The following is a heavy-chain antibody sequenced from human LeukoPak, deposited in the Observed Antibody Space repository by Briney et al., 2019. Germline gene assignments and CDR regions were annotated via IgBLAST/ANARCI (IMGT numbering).Heavy chain of an antibody. J-gene: IGHJ5*02. CDR2: IKGDGGST. V-gene: IGHV3-74*01. CDR3: VRSDWFDP. Sequence: GGSLRPSCSASGFTFSGYWMHWVRQAPGKGLVWVSRIKGDGGSTTYADSVKGRFTISRDNAKNTLYLQMNSLRAEDTAVYYCVRSDWFDPWGQGTLVTVSS. CDR1: GFTFSGYW.